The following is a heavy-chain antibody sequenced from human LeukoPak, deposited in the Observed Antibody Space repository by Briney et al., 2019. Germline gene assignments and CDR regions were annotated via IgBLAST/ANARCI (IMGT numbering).Heavy chain of an antibody. Sequence: PGGSLRLSCAASGFTFSSYSRNWVRQAPGKGLEWVSYISSSSSTIYYADSVKGRSTISRDNAKNSLYLQMNSLRAEDTAVYYCASSGFGNLYWFDPWGQGTLVTVSS. CDR2: ISSSSSTI. CDR1: GFTFSSYS. D-gene: IGHD3-10*01. V-gene: IGHV3-48*01. CDR3: ASSGFGNLYWFDP. J-gene: IGHJ5*02.